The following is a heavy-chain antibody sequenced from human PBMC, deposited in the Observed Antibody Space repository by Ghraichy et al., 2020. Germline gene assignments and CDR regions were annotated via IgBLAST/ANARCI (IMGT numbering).Heavy chain of an antibody. CDR1: GFTFSYAW. CDR2: IKSKTDGGTT. D-gene: IGHD1-26*01. V-gene: IGHV3-15*01. Sequence: GGSLRLSCAASGFTFSYAWMSWVRQAPGKGLEWVGRIKSKTDGGTTNYAAPVKGRFTISRDDSENTLYLQMNSLKTEDTAVYYCTTDDTYSGSYNFLLGEVWGQGTLVTVSS. CDR3: TTDDTYSGSYNFLLGEV. J-gene: IGHJ4*02.